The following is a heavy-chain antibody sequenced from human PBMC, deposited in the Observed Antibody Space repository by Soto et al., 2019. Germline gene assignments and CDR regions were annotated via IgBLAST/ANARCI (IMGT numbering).Heavy chain of an antibody. V-gene: IGHV1-3*01. J-gene: IGHJ6*03. CDR1: GYTFTSYA. CDR2: INAGNGNT. D-gene: IGHD6-19*01. CDR3: AXMGSSGGYYYYYYYYMDV. Sequence: ASVKVSCKASGYTFTSYAMHWVRQAPGQRLEWMGWINAGNGNTKYSQKFQGRVTITRDTSASTAYMELSSLRSEDTAVYYCAXMGSSGGYYYYYYYYMDVWGKGTTVTVSS.